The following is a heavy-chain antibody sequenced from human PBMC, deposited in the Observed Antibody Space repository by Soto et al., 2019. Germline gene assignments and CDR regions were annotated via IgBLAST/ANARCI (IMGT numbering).Heavy chain of an antibody. Sequence: GGSLRLSCAASGFTFSSYGMHWVRQAPGKGLEWVAVISKDGSTKYDADSVKGRFTISRDNSKDTLYLQMNSLRAEDTAVYYCAKETHSSGYGSYFDYWGQGTLVTVSS. CDR1: GFTFSSYG. J-gene: IGHJ4*02. D-gene: IGHD3-22*01. CDR3: AKETHSSGYGSYFDY. CDR2: ISKDGSTK. V-gene: IGHV3-30*18.